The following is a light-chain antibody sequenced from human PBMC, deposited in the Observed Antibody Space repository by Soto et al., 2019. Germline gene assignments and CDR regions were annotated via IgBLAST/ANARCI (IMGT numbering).Light chain of an antibody. CDR2: KAS. V-gene: IGKV1-5*03. J-gene: IGKJ3*01. Sequence: DIQMTHSPSTLSASVGARVTITCRASQSISSGLAWYQQKPGKAPKLLIYKASSLESGVPSRFSGSGSGTEFTLTISSLQPDDFATYYCQQYNSYPFTFGPGTKVDIK. CDR3: QQYNSYPFT. CDR1: QSISSG.